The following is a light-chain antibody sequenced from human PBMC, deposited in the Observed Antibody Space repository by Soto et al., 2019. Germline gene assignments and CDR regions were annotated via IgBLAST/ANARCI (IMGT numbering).Light chain of an antibody. J-gene: IGKJ1*01. Sequence: DIVMTQSPASLSVSPGEGVSLSCRASQSVGNDVAWYQQIPGQAPRLLIYGASTRATSVPARFTGSGSGTDFTLTISSLQFEDFAVYYCQQYYNWPPAWTFGQGTRVDIK. CDR2: GAS. CDR1: QSVGND. V-gene: IGKV3-15*01. CDR3: QQYYNWPPAWT.